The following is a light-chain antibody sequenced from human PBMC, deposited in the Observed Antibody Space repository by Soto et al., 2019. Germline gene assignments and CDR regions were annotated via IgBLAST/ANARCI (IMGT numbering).Light chain of an antibody. J-gene: IGKJ1*01. CDR3: QQLTDWSPQWT. V-gene: IGKV3-11*01. Sequence: EVVLTQSPDTLSLPPGERATLSCRASQSISSYLAWYQQKPGQAPRLLIYDASSRVTGIPARFSGSGSGTDFTLTISSLEPEDFAVYYCQQLTDWSPQWTFGQGTKVEIK. CDR1: QSISSY. CDR2: DAS.